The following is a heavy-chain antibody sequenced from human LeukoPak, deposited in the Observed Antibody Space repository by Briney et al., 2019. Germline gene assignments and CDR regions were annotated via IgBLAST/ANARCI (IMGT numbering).Heavy chain of an antibody. CDR1: GFTFRTHG. Sequence: LPGGSLRLSCAASGFTFRTHGMSWVRQAPGRGLEWVSSISLSGDATYYADSVTGRFTISRDNSKNTLYLQMNSLRADDTAVYYCAQLYSLDSWGQGTLVTVSS. CDR2: ISLSGDAT. J-gene: IGHJ4*02. CDR3: AQLYSLDS. D-gene: IGHD2-21*01. V-gene: IGHV3-23*01.